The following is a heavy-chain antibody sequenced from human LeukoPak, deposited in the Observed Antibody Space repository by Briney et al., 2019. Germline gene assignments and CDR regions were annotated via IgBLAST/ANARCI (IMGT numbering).Heavy chain of an antibody. CDR2: IYPGDSDT. D-gene: IGHD5-18*01. Sequence: GESLKISCKGSGYSFTSYWIGWVRQMPGKGLEWMGIIYPGDSDTRYSPSFQGQVTISADKSISTAYLPWSSLKASDTAMYYCARKTFGTLQLLDYWGQGTLVTVSS. CDR1: GYSFTSYW. J-gene: IGHJ4*02. V-gene: IGHV5-51*01. CDR3: ARKTFGTLQLLDY.